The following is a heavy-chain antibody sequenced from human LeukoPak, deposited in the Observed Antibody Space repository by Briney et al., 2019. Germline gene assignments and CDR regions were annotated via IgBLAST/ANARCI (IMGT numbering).Heavy chain of an antibody. CDR1: GFTFSSYG. Sequence: GGSLRLSCAASGFTFSSYGMRWVRQAPGKGLEWVSFICYDGGNTYYADSVKGRFTISRDNSKNTLYLQMNSLRAEDTAVYYCAKDGEWELRDAFDIWGQGTMVTVSS. CDR3: AKDGEWELRDAFDI. CDR2: ICYDGGNT. D-gene: IGHD1-26*01. J-gene: IGHJ3*02. V-gene: IGHV3-30*02.